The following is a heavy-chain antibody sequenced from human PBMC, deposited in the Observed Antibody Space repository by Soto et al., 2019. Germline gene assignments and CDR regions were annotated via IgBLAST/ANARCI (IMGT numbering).Heavy chain of an antibody. D-gene: IGHD4-17*01. Sequence: GGSLRLSCAASGFTFSSYVMSWVRQAPGKGLEWVSAISGSGGSTYYADSVKGRFTISRDNSKNTLYLQMNSLRAEDTAVYYCAKPLRWPKNYYYYYYMDVWGKGTTVTVSS. J-gene: IGHJ6*03. CDR2: ISGSGGST. CDR3: AKPLRWPKNYYYYYYMDV. V-gene: IGHV3-23*01. CDR1: GFTFSSYV.